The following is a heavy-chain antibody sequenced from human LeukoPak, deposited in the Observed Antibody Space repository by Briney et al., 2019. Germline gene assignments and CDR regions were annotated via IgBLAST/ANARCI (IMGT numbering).Heavy chain of an antibody. CDR3: ARASYSGYDLSHAFDI. V-gene: IGHV4-61*02. Sequence: SQTLSLTCSVSGGSIRSGTYYWSWLRQPAGKGLEWIGRIYTTGTTNYNSSLKSRVTISVDTSKNHFSLKLSSVTAADTAVYYCARASYSGYDLSHAFDIWGQGTMVTVSS. J-gene: IGHJ3*02. CDR2: IYTTGTT. CDR1: GGSIRSGTYY. D-gene: IGHD5-12*01.